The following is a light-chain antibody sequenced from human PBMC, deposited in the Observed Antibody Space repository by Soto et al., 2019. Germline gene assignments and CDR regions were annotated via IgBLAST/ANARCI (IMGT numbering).Light chain of an antibody. V-gene: IGKV1-5*01. J-gene: IGKJ2*01. CDR2: DAS. CDR1: QNISVR. Sequence: DIQMTQSPSTLSASVGDGVTITCRASQNISVRLAWYQQRPGKAPKFLIYDASSLETGVPSRFSGSGSGTEFTLTIRSLQPDDFATYYCQQYDSSSPTFGQGTKLEIK. CDR3: QQYDSSSPT.